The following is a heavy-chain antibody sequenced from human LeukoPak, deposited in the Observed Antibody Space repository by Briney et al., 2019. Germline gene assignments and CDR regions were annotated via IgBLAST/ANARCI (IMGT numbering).Heavy chain of an antibody. V-gene: IGHV4-39*01. CDR2: IYYSGST. CDR1: GGSISSSSYY. J-gene: IGHJ5*02. Sequence: PSETLSLTCTVSGGSISSSSYYWGWIRQPPGKGLEWIGSIYYSGSTYYNPSLKSRVTISVDTSKNQFSLKLSSVTAADTAVYYCARLGDWFDPWGREPWLPSPQ. CDR3: ARLGDWFDP. D-gene: IGHD3-16*01.